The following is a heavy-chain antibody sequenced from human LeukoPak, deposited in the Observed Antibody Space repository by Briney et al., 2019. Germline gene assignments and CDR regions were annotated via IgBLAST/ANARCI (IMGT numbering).Heavy chain of an antibody. CDR2: IYPGDSDT. J-gene: IGHJ6*03. CDR3: ARLGRQLARDYYMDV. V-gene: IGHV5-51*01. D-gene: IGHD6-13*01. CDR1: GYSFTSYW. Sequence: PGESLKISCKGSGYSFTSYWIGWVRQMPGKGLEWMGIIYPGDSDTRYSPSFQGQVTISADKSISTAYLQWSSLKASDTAMYYCARLGRQLARDYYMDVWGKGTTVTVSS.